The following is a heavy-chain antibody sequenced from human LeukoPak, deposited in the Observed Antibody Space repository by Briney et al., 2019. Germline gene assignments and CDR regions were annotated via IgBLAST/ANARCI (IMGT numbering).Heavy chain of an antibody. CDR2: IDPSDSDI. D-gene: IGHD7-27*01. Sequence: GESLKISCRASGYSFTSYWIGWVRQMPGKGLEWMGIIDPSDSDIRYTPSFQGQVTISADKSLSTAYLQWNSLKASDTAIYYCARQTAMGRSGDYWGQGTLVTVSS. CDR1: GYSFTSYW. V-gene: IGHV5-51*01. J-gene: IGHJ4*02. CDR3: ARQTAMGRSGDY.